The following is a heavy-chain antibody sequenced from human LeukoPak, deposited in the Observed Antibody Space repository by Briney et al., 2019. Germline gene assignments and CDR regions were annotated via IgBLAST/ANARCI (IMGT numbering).Heavy chain of an antibody. D-gene: IGHD3-9*01. CDR2: ISYDGSNK. Sequence: EGPLRLSCAASGFTFNRYGMQGLRQAPGKGLEGVADISYDGSNKYYADSVKGRFTICRDNSKNTLYMQMNSLRAEDTAVYYCAKDGWEYDILTGYFDYWGQGTLVTVSS. CDR3: AKDGWEYDILTGYFDY. CDR1: GFTFNRYG. V-gene: IGHV3-30*18. J-gene: IGHJ4*02.